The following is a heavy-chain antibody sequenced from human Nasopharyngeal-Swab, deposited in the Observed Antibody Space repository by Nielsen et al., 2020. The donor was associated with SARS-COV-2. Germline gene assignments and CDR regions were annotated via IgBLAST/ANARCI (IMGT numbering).Heavy chain of an antibody. CDR2: IYYSGST. V-gene: IGHV4-59*01. Sequence: SETLSLTCTVSGGSISSYYWSRIRQPPGKGLEWIGYIYYSGSTNYNPSLKSRVTISVDTSKNQFSLKLSSVTAADTAVYYCATSTISNLYYYYGMDVWGQGTTVTVSS. D-gene: IGHD3-9*01. CDR3: ATSTISNLYYYYGMDV. CDR1: GGSISSYY. J-gene: IGHJ6*02.